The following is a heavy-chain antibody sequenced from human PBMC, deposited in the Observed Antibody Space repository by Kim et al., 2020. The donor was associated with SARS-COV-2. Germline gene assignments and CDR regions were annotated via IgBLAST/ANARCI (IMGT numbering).Heavy chain of an antibody. Sequence: GESLKISCKGSGYSFTSYWISWVRQMPGKGLEWMGRIDPSDSYTNYSPSFQGHVTISADKSISTAYLQWSSLKASDTAMYYCAREPHTTIVVVPANDAFDIWGQGTMVTVSS. V-gene: IGHV5-10-1*01. CDR2: IDPSDSYT. CDR1: GYSFTSYW. CDR3: AREPHTTIVVVPANDAFDI. J-gene: IGHJ3*02. D-gene: IGHD2-2*01.